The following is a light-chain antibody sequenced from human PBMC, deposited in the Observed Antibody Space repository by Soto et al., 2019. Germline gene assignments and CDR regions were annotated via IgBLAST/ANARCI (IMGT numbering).Light chain of an antibody. CDR3: QQYNNWPPG. CDR2: GAS. CDR1: QSVSSN. J-gene: IGKJ1*01. V-gene: IGKV3-15*01. Sequence: IVLTQSPGTLSLSPGERATLSCRASQSVSSNLAWYQQKPGQAPRLLIYGASTRATGIPARFSGSGSGTEFTLTISSLQSEDFAVYYCQQYNNWPPGFGQGTKVDIK.